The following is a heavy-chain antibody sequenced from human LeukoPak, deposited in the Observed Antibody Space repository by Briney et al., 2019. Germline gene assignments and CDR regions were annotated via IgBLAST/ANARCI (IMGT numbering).Heavy chain of an antibody. Sequence: NPGGSLRLSCAASGFTFSDYYMSWIRQAPGKGLEWVSYISSSGSTIYYADSVKGRFTISRDNAKNSLYLQMNSLRAEDTAVYYCARSQSYDYVWGSYRYGFDYWGQGTLVTVSS. D-gene: IGHD3-16*02. V-gene: IGHV3-11*04. CDR1: GFTFSDYY. CDR2: ISSSGSTI. J-gene: IGHJ4*02. CDR3: ARSQSYDYVWGSYRYGFDY.